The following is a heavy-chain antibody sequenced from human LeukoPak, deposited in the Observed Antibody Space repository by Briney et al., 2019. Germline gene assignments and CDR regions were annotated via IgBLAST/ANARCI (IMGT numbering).Heavy chain of an antibody. V-gene: IGHV3-23*01. CDR3: AKWGDYDVLTGYYVSDY. J-gene: IGHJ4*02. CDR2: ITGSGGNT. D-gene: IGHD3-9*01. CDR1: GFTFSNYA. Sequence: GASLRLSCAASGFTFSNYAMSWVRQAPGKGLGWVSAITGSGGNTYYADSVKGRFTISRDNSKNTVFLQMNSLRAEDTAVYYCAKWGDYDVLTGYYVSDYWGRGTLVTVSS.